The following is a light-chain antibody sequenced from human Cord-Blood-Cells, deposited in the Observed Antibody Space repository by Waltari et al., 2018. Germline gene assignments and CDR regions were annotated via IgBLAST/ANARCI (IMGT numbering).Light chain of an antibody. V-gene: IGKV1-27*01. Sequence: DIQMTQSPFPLSASAGERATTTCRASNGISNYLAWNQQKPGKVPKSLIYAASTLQSGVPSWFSGSGSGTDFTLTISCLQPEDVATYYCQKYYSAPLTFGRGTKVEIK. CDR3: QKYYSAPLT. CDR2: AAS. J-gene: IGKJ4*02. CDR1: NGISNY.